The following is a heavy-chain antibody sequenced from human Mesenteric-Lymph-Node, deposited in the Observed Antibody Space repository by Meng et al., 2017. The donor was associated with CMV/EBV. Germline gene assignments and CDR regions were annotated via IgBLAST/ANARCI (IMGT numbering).Heavy chain of an antibody. D-gene: IGHD1-26*01. Sequence: KVSCKGSGYSFTSYWIGWVRQMPGKGLEWMGIIYPGDSDTRYSPSFQGQVTISADKSISTAYLQWSSLKASDTAMYYCGRHSVVWELLSPFDYWGQGTLVTVSS. CDR3: GRHSVVWELLSPFDY. V-gene: IGHV5-51*01. J-gene: IGHJ4*02. CDR2: IYPGDSDT. CDR1: GYSFTSYW.